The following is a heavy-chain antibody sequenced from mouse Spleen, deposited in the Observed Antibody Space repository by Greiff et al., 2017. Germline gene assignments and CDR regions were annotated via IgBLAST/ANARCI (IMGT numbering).Heavy chain of an antibody. J-gene: IGHJ4*01. Sequence: EVMLVESEGGLVQPGSSMKLSCTASGFTFSDYYMAWVRQVPEKGLEWVANINYDGSSTYYLDSLKSRFIISRDNAKNILYLQMSSLKSEDTATYYCARYDYDAMDYWGQGTSVTVSS. CDR3: ARYDYDAMDY. V-gene: IGHV5-16*01. CDR1: GFTFSDYY. CDR2: INYDGSST.